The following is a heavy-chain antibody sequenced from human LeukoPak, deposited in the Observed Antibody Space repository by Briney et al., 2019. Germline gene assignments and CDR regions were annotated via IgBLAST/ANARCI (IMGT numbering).Heavy chain of an antibody. Sequence: GGSLRLSCAASGFTVSTNYMNWVRQAPGKGLEWVSVIYSGGSTYYADSVKGRFTISRDNSKNTLYLQMNSLRAEDTAVYSCARDNRDYGDYWFDPWGQGTLVTVSS. D-gene: IGHD4-17*01. J-gene: IGHJ5*02. CDR3: ARDNRDYGDYWFDP. V-gene: IGHV3-53*01. CDR1: GFTVSTNY. CDR2: IYSGGST.